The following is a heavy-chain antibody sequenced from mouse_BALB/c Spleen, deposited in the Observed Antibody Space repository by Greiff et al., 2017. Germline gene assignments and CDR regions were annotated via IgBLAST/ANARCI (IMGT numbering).Heavy chain of an antibody. D-gene: IGHD1-1*01. V-gene: IGHV2-2*02. CDR2: IWSGGST. J-gene: IGHJ3*01. Sequence: VQLVESGPGLVQPSQSLSITCTVSGFSLTSYGVHWVRQSPGKGLEWLGVIWSGGSTDYNAAFISRLSISKDNSKSQVFFKMNSLQANDTAIYYCARMGYYYGSSYVGWFAYWGQGTLVTVSA. CDR3: ARMGYYYGSSYVGWFAY. CDR1: GFSLTSYG.